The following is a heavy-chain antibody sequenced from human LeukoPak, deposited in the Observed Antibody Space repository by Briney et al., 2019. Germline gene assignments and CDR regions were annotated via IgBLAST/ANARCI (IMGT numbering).Heavy chain of an antibody. CDR1: GFSFSTYD. CDR2: ISTTGGYT. V-gene: IGHV3-23*01. D-gene: IGHD5-24*01. J-gene: IGHJ4*02. Sequence: GGSLRLSCAASGFSFSTYDMGWVRQTPGKGLEWVSAISTTGGYTEDADSVKGRFTISRDNSQNTLFLQMHSLRAEDTAVYYCAKKPATIKFPFDIWGQGTLVTVSP. CDR3: AKKPATIKFPFDI.